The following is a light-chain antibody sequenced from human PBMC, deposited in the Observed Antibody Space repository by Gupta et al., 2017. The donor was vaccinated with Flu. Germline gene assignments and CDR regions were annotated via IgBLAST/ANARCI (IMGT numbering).Light chain of an antibody. CDR2: DVS. CDR1: SVDVGGDNS. V-gene: IGLV2-14*01. Sequence: QSALTQPASVSGSPGQSIIISCTGTSVDVGGDNSVSWYQQHPGKVPKLLIFDVSNRPSGVANRFSGSKSGNTASLTISGLQADDEADYYCSSYTSISTPYIFGTGTKVTVL. CDR3: SSYTSISTPYI. J-gene: IGLJ1*01.